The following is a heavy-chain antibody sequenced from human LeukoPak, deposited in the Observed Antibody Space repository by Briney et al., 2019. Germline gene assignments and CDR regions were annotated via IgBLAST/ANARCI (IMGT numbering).Heavy chain of an antibody. CDR3: AKDTPYGDYFDY. Sequence: GGSLRLSCAASGFTFSSYAMHWVRQAPGKGLEYVSAISSNGGSTYYANSVKGRFTISGDNSKNTLYLQMGSLRAEDMAVYYCAKDTPYGDYFDYWGQGTLVTVSS. V-gene: IGHV3-64*01. CDR1: GFTFSSYA. D-gene: IGHD4-17*01. CDR2: ISSNGGST. J-gene: IGHJ4*02.